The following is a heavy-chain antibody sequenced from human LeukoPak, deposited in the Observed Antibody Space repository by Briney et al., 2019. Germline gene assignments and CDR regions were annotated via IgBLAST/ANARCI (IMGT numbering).Heavy chain of an antibody. CDR2: INPNSGGT. V-gene: IGHV1-2*02. Sequence: ASVKVSCKASGYTFTGYYMHWVRQAPGQGLEWMGWINPNSGGTNYAQKFQGRVTITRNTSISTAYMELSSLRSEDTAVYYCARLDSSGWYGGNFDYWGQGTLVTVSS. CDR3: ARLDSSGWYGGNFDY. CDR1: GYTFTGYY. D-gene: IGHD6-19*01. J-gene: IGHJ4*02.